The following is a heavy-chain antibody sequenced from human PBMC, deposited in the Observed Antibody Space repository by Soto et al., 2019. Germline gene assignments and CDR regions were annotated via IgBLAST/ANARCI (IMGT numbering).Heavy chain of an antibody. CDR3: SSRGDHMITFGGDSDTDMDV. J-gene: IGHJ6*02. CDR2: IYHSGRS. CDR1: GGSIRGSNYF. V-gene: IGHV4-39*01. Sequence: QLQLHESGPGLVKPSEALSLTCTVSGGSIRGSNYFWGWVRQAPGKGLEWIASIYHSGRSYYNPYIKNPVAICVNTSKNQAVLKRTSVSAADTAVYYCSSRGDHMITFGGDSDTDMDVWGQGTKVTVS. D-gene: IGHD3-16*01.